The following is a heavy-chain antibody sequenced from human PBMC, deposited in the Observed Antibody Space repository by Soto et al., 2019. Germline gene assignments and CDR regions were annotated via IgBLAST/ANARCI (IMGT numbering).Heavy chain of an antibody. CDR1: GGSVSSGSYY. CDR3: AKCGASNTCIPTGFDP. J-gene: IGHJ5*02. Sequence: SETLSLTCTVSGGSVSSGSYYLSWIRQPPGKGLEWIGYIYYSGSTNYNPSLKSRVTISVDTSKNQFSLKLSSVTAEDTATYFCAKCGASNTCIPTGFDPWGQGTLVTVSS. CDR2: IYYSGST. D-gene: IGHD2-15*01. V-gene: IGHV4-61*01.